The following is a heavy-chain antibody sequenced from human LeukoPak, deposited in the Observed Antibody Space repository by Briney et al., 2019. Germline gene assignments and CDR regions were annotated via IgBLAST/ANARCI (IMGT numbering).Heavy chain of an antibody. CDR1: GYTFTSYD. CDR3: ARHGPIGADYYMDV. Sequence: ASVKVSCKSSGYTFTSYDINWVRQATGQGLEWMGWMNPNSGNTGYAQKFQGRVTITRNTSISTAYMELSSLKASDTAMYYCARHGPIGADYYMDVWGKGTTVTVSS. D-gene: IGHD3-10*01. CDR2: MNPNSGNT. V-gene: IGHV1-8*03. J-gene: IGHJ6*03.